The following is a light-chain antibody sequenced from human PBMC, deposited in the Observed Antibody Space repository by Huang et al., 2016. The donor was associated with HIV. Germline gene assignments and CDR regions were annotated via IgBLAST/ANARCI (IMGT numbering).Light chain of an antibody. V-gene: IGKV3-15*01. Sequence: EIVMTQSPVTLSVFPGQRVTASCRASQSTSSNLAWYQQKPGPPPRLLIFGASTRATGIPAWCSGSGSGTEVTLTSSSLQSEDFAVYYCQQYDNWPVTFGPGTKVDMK. J-gene: IGKJ3*01. CDR2: GAS. CDR1: QSTSSN. CDR3: QQYDNWPVT.